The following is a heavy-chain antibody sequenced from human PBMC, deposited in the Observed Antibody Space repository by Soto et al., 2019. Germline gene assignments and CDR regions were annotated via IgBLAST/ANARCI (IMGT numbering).Heavy chain of an antibody. CDR2: INHSGST. V-gene: IGHV4-34*01. D-gene: IGHD5-12*01. J-gene: IGHJ4*02. CDR1: GGSFSGYY. CDR3: ARGMEWLRLAPFDY. Sequence: SETLSLTCAVYGGSFSGYYWSWIRQPPGKGLEWIGEINHSGSTNYNPSLKNRVTISVDTSKNQFSLKLSSVTAADTAVYYCARGMEWLRLAPFDYWGQGTLVTVSS.